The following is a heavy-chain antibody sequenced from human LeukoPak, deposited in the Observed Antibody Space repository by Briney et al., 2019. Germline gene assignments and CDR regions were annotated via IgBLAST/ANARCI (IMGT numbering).Heavy chain of an antibody. D-gene: IGHD4-17*01. CDR2: ISYDGSNK. Sequence: GGSLRLSCAASGFTFSSYAMHWVRQAPGKGLEWVAVISYDGSNKYYADSVKGRLTISRDNSKNTLYLQMNSLRAEDTAVYYCAREDVIYGYYFDYWGQGTLVTVSS. CDR1: GFTFSSYA. J-gene: IGHJ4*02. CDR3: AREDVIYGYYFDY. V-gene: IGHV3-30*01.